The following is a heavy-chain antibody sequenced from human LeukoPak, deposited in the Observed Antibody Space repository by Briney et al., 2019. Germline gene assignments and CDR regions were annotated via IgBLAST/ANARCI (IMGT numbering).Heavy chain of an antibody. CDR2: IIPIFGTA. CDR3: ARVRRVAYGDSWFDP. J-gene: IGHJ5*02. D-gene: IGHD4-17*01. Sequence: GASVKVSCKASGGTFSSYAISWVRQAPGQGLELMGVIIPIFGTANYAQTFQGRVTITTDESTTKAYMELNSLRAKDTAVYSCARVRRVAYGDSWFDPWGHGTPVTVSS. CDR1: GGTFSSYA. V-gene: IGHV1-69*05.